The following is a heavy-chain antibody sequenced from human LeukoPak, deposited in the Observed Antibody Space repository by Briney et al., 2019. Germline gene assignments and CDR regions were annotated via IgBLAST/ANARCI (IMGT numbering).Heavy chain of an antibody. D-gene: IGHD5-12*01. V-gene: IGHV4-34*01. CDR1: GESFSGYY. CDR3: ARKSGYARDY. CDR2: INHSGSTT. Sequence: PSETLSLTCAVYGESFSGYYWNWIRQPPGKGLEWIGEINHSGSTTNHNPSLKSRVTMSVDTSKNQFSLKMTSVIAADTAVYYCARKSGYARDYWGPGTLVIVSS. J-gene: IGHJ4*02.